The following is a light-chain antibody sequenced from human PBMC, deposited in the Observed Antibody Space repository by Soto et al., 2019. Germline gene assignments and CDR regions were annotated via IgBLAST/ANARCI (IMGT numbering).Light chain of an antibody. CDR1: QSAGTN. Sequence: DIVMTQSPATLTVSPGERASLCCRASQSAGTNLARYQQKPGQAPRLLIHGAFTRATGIPARFSGSGSGTDFTLTISSLQPEDFATYYCQQANSLPYTFGQGTRLEIK. CDR2: GAF. V-gene: IGKV3-15*01. CDR3: QQANSLPYT. J-gene: IGKJ5*01.